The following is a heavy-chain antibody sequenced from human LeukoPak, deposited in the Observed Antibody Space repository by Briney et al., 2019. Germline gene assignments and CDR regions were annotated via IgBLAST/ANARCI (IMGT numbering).Heavy chain of an antibody. CDR3: ARSSWVSGGELDY. V-gene: IGHV4-34*01. CDR2: INHSGST. CDR1: GGSFSGYY. J-gene: IGHJ4*02. Sequence: PSETLSLTCAVYGGSFSGYYWSWIRQPPGKGLEWIGEINHSGSTNYNPSLKSRVTISVDTSENQFSLKLSSVTAADTAVYYCARSSWVSGGELDYWGQGTLVTVSS. D-gene: IGHD2-21*01.